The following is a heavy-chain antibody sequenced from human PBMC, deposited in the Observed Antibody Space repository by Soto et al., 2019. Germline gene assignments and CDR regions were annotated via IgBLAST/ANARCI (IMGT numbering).Heavy chain of an antibody. V-gene: IGHV4-39*07. D-gene: IGHD6-25*01. CDR3: AKGGWRLFDI. CDR2: IYYSGTT. CDR1: GDSITSNSYF. J-gene: IGHJ3*02. Sequence: SETLSLTCTVSGDSITSNSYFWAWIRPPPGKGLEWIGNIYYSGTTNYNPSLKSRVTITVDMSKNQFSLKLSSVTAADTAVYYCAKGGWRLFDIWGQGTMVTV.